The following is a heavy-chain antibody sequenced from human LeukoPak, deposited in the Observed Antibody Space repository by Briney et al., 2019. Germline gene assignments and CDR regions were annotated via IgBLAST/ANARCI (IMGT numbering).Heavy chain of an antibody. D-gene: IGHD4-23*01. V-gene: IGHV1-2*02. CDR3: ARGWDYGGNPFDY. CDR2: INPNSGGT. Sequence: ASVKVSFKASGYTFTGYYMHWVRQAPGQGLEWMGWINPNSGGTNYAQKFQGRVTMTRDTSISTAYMELSRLRSDDTAVYYCARGWDYGGNPFDYWGQGTLVTVSS. J-gene: IGHJ4*02. CDR1: GYTFTGYY.